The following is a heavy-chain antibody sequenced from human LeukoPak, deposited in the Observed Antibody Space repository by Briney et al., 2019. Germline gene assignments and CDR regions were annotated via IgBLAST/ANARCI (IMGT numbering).Heavy chain of an antibody. CDR1: GFTFSDYY. D-gene: IGHD2-2*01. CDR3: AREMPSAPTDAFDI. J-gene: IGHJ3*02. V-gene: IGHV3-11*01. CDR2: ISSSGSTI. Sequence: KAGGSLRLSCAASGFTFSDYYMGWIRQAPGKGLEWVSYISSSGSTIYYADSVKGRFTISRDNAKNSLYLQMNSLRAEDTAVYYCAREMPSAPTDAFDIWGQGTMVTVSS.